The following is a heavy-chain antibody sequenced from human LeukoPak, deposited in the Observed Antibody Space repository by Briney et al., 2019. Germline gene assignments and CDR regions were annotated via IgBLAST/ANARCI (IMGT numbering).Heavy chain of an antibody. Sequence: TASETLSLTCSVSGGSINTNNYYWGWIRQSPGKGLEWIGSIYYGGTTYYNPSLKSRVTISVDTSKNQFSLRLSSVTAAETAIYYCARRPAYYGMDVWGQGTTVTVSS. V-gene: IGHV4-39*01. CDR3: ARRPAYYGMDV. D-gene: IGHD2-2*01. CDR1: GGSINTNNYY. CDR2: IYYGGTT. J-gene: IGHJ6*02.